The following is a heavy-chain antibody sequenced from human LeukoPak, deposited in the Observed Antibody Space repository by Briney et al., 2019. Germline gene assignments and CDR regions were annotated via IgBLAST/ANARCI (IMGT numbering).Heavy chain of an antibody. CDR3: ARAGIVGLFYYYMDV. CDR2: IWYDGTNK. CDR1: GFTFSSRG. J-gene: IGHJ6*03. D-gene: IGHD2-21*01. Sequence: GGSLRLSCAASGFTFSSRGMHWVRQAPGKGLEWVGLIWYDGTNKYYADSVKGRFTISRDNSKSTLFLQMSSLRGEDTAVYYCARAGIVGLFYYYMDVWGKGTTVTVSS. V-gene: IGHV3-33*01.